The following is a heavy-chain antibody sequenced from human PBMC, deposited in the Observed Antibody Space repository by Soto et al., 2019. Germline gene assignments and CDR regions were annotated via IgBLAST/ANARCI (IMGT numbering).Heavy chain of an antibody. CDR1: GGTFSSYA. Sequence: SVKVSCKASGGTFSSYAISWVRQAPGQGLEWMGGIIPIFGTANYAQKFQGRVTITADESTSTAYMELSSLRSEDTAVYYCARDPIVVVPAAEKYYYYGMDVWGQGTTVTVSS. CDR3: ARDPIVVVPAAEKYYYYGMDV. CDR2: IIPIFGTA. D-gene: IGHD2-2*01. V-gene: IGHV1-69*13. J-gene: IGHJ6*02.